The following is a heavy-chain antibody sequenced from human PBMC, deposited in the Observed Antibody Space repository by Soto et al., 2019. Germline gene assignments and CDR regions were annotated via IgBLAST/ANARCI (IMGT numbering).Heavy chain of an antibody. CDR2: ISGSGGST. CDR1: GFTFISYA. J-gene: IGHJ4*02. Sequence: GWSLRLACSASGFTFISYAMSWVRQAPGKGLEWVSAISGSGGSTYYADSVKGRFTISRDNSKNTLYLQMNSPRVEDTAVYYCAKGAFYGARHDSWGQGTLVTVSS. V-gene: IGHV3-23*01. D-gene: IGHD4-17*01. CDR3: AKGAFYGARHDS.